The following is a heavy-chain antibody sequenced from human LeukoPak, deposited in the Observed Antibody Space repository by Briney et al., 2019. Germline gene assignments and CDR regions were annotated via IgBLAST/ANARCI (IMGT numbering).Heavy chain of an antibody. D-gene: IGHD3-10*01. CDR1: GGSISIYY. Sequence: SETLSLTCTVSGGSISIYYWNWIRQPAGKGLEWIWRIFTSGITNYNPSLKSRVTMSVDTSKNPFSLNLSSVTAADTAVYYCARESSGTYYNPLGYMDVWGKGTTVTVSS. CDR2: IFTSGIT. J-gene: IGHJ6*03. V-gene: IGHV4-4*07. CDR3: ARESSGTYYNPLGYMDV.